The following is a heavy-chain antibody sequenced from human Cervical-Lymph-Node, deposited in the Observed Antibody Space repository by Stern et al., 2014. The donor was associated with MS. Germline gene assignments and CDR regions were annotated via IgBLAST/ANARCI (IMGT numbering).Heavy chain of an antibody. D-gene: IGHD1-26*01. CDR2: IWYDGSNK. J-gene: IGHJ6*02. CDR3: ARREWELLTLDYYGMDV. CDR1: GFTFSSYG. Sequence: VQLVESGGGVVQPGRSLRLSCAASGFTFSSYGMHWVRQAPGTGLERVAVIWYDGSNKYYADSVKGRFTISRDNSKNTLYLQMNSLRAEDTAVYYCARREWELLTLDYYGMDVWGQGTTVTVSS. V-gene: IGHV3-33*01.